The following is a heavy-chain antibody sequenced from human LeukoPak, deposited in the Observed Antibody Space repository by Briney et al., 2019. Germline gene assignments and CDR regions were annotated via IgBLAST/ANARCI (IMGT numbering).Heavy chain of an antibody. V-gene: IGHV4-4*07. CDR1: AGSISSYY. CDR2: IYTSGST. Sequence: PSETLSLTCTVPAGSISSYYWSWLRQPAGKGLEWIGRIYTSGSTNYNPSLKSRVTMSVDTSKNQFSLKLSSVAAADTAVYYCARDLRDYDYVWGSRTHAFDIWGQGTMVTVSS. D-gene: IGHD3-16*01. CDR3: ARDLRDYDYVWGSRTHAFDI. J-gene: IGHJ3*02.